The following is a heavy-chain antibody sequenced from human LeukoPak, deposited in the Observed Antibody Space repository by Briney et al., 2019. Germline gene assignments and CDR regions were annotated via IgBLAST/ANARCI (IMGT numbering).Heavy chain of an antibody. V-gene: IGHV3-23*01. Sequence: GGSLRLSCAASGFTFSSYAMSWVRQAPGKGVEGVSAISGSGGSTYYAASVKGRFTISRDNSKNPLYLQMNSRRAEDKAVYYCAITDGFLLLQGAFDYWGQGTLVTVSS. CDR1: GFTFSSYA. D-gene: IGHD5-24*01. J-gene: IGHJ4*02. CDR2: ISGSGGST. CDR3: AITDGFLLLQGAFDY.